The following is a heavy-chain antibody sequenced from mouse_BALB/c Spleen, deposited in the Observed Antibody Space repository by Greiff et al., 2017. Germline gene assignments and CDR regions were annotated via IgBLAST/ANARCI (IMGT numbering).Heavy chain of an antibody. Sequence: VHVKQSGPELVKPGASVKMSCKASGYTFTSYVMHWVKQKPGQGLEWIGYINPYNDGTKYNEKFKGKATLTSDKSSSTAYMELSSLTSEDSAVYYCARSGTTVVEGYAMDYWGQGTSVTVSS. J-gene: IGHJ4*01. V-gene: IGHV1-14*01. CDR2: INPYNDGT. CDR1: GYTFTSYV. D-gene: IGHD1-1*01. CDR3: ARSGTTVVEGYAMDY.